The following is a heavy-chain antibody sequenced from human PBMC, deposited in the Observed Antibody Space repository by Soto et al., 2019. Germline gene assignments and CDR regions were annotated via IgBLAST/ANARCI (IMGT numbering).Heavy chain of an antibody. V-gene: IGHV3-30*18. J-gene: IGHJ4*02. CDR3: AKEGALSGWTYGDF. Sequence: QVQLVESGGGVVQPGRSLRLSCAASGFTFNDYGMHWVRKAPGKGLDWVGVIGYDGRETHYADSVKGRFTISRDNSKNVLFLQMNSLRPEDTAMYYCAKEGALSGWTYGDFLSQGTLVTVSS. D-gene: IGHD6-19*01. CDR1: GFTFNDYG. CDR2: IGYDGRET.